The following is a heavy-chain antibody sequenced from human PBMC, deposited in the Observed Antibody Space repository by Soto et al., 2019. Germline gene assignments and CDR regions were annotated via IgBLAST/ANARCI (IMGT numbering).Heavy chain of an antibody. V-gene: IGHV1-2*04. CDR2: INPNSGGT. D-gene: IGHD3-3*01. CDR1: GYTFTGYY. J-gene: IGHJ4*02. CDR3: ARSIFGVVIPFDY. Sequence: ASVKVSCKASGYTFTGYYMHWVRQAPGQGLEWMGWINPNSGGTNYAQKFQGWVTMTRDTSISTAYMELSRLRSDDSAVYYCARSIFGVVIPFDYWGQGTLVTVSS.